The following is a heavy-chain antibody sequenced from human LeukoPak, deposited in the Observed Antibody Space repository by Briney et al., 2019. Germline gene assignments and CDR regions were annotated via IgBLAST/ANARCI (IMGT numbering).Heavy chain of an antibody. J-gene: IGHJ4*02. CDR3: AGYSSGWSGIFDY. CDR1: GGTFSSYA. CDR2: IIPIFGTA. V-gene: IGHV1-69*13. D-gene: IGHD6-19*01. Sequence: ASVKVSCKASGGTFSSYAISWVRQAPGQGLEWMGGIIPIFGTANYAQKFQGRVTITADESTSTAYMELSSLRSEDTAVYYCAGYSSGWSGIFDYWGQGTLVTVSS.